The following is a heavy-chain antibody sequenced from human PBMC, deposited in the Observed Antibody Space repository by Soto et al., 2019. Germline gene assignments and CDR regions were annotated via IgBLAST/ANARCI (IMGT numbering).Heavy chain of an antibody. D-gene: IGHD3-10*01. CDR3: ARDRGGSGSYTRYGMDV. J-gene: IGHJ6*02. CDR1: GGTFSSYA. Sequence: QVQLVQSGAEVKKPGSSVKVSCKASGGTFSSYAISWVRQAPGQGLEWMGGIIAIFGTANYTQKFKGRVTITADESTSTAYMELSSLGSEDTAVYYCARDRGGSGSYTRYGMDVWGQGTTVTVSS. CDR2: IIAIFGTA. V-gene: IGHV1-69*12.